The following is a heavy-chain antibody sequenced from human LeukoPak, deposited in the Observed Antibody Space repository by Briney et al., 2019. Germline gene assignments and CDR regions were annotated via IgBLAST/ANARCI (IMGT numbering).Heavy chain of an antibody. CDR1: GFTFSSYS. J-gene: IGHJ5*02. D-gene: IGHD5-18*01. CDR3: ARGGGGYRYGYGVSTGFDR. CDR2: ISSTSSYI. V-gene: IGHV3-21*01. Sequence: GGSLRLSCAASGFTFSSYSMNWVRQAPGKGLGWVSSISSTSSYIYYADSVKGRFSISIDNAKTSLNLQMNRLRAEDTAVYYCARGGGGYRYGYGVSTGFDRGGQGTLVTVS.